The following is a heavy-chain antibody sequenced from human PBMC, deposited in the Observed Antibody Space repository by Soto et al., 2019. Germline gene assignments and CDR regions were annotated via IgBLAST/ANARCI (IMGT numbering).Heavy chain of an antibody. CDR2: IIPVFGTP. CDR3: AAYYDNRGGWIYVDY. V-gene: IGHV1-69*06. CDR1: GGTLSSAFSSYA. J-gene: IGHJ4*02. Sequence: AQLVQSGAEVKKPGSSVKVSCKASGGTLSSAFSSYAISWVRQAPGQGLEWMGGIIPVFGTPNYAQKFQGRVTITADKSTTTAYMELSSLRSEDTAVYYCAAYYDNRGGWIYVDYWGQGPLVTVSS. D-gene: IGHD3-22*01.